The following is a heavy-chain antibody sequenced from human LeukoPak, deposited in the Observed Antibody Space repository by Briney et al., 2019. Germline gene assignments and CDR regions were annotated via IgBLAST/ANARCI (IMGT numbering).Heavy chain of an antibody. V-gene: IGHV3-33*01. D-gene: IGHD3-22*01. J-gene: IGHJ4*02. CDR1: GFTFSSYG. Sequence: GRSLRLSCAASGFTFSSYGMHWVRQAPGKGLEWVAVIWYDGSNKYYADSVKGRFTISRDNSKNTLYLQMNSLRAEDTAVYFCARDGWRDYYDSSGYHYFDFWGQGTLVTVSS. CDR2: IWYDGSNK. CDR3: ARDGWRDYYDSSGYHYFDF.